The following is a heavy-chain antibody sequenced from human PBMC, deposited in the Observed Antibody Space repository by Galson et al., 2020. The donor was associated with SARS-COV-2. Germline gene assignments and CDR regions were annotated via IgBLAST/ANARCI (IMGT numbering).Heavy chain of an antibody. Sequence: ASVKVSCKVSGYTLTELSMHWVRQAPGQGLEWMGGFDPEDGETIYAQKFQGRVTMTEDTSTDTASMELSSLRSEDTAVYYCATSTIFGVVTNWFDPWGQGTLVTVSS. CDR1: GYTLTELS. CDR3: ATSTIFGVVTNWFDP. J-gene: IGHJ5*02. CDR2: FDPEDGET. V-gene: IGHV1-24*01. D-gene: IGHD3-3*01.